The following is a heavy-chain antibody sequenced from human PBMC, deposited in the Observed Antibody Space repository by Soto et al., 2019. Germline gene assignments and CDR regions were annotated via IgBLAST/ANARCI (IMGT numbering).Heavy chain of an antibody. CDR2: INDRGTT. CDR3: ARRRIAARPPAAFDI. V-gene: IGHV4-34*01. CDR1: GGSFSGYY. Sequence: PSETLSLTCAVYGGSFSGYYWSWIRQSPGKGLEWIGEINDRGTTNYNPSLKSRVTISVHTSISTAYMELSRLRSDDTAVYYCARRRIAARPPAAFDIWGQGTMVTVSS. J-gene: IGHJ3*02. D-gene: IGHD6-6*01.